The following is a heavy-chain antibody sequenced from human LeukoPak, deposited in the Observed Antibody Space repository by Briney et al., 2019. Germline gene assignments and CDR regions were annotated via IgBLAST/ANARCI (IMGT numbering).Heavy chain of an antibody. V-gene: IGHV3-20*04. J-gene: IGHJ4*02. D-gene: IGHD2-2*01. CDR2: INWSGGST. Sequence: GGSLRLSCTASGFAFDEHGMSWVRHVPGKGLEWVSGINWSGGSTGYADPLRGRFTISRDNAKNSLYLQMDSLRAEGTALYYCARAPITSPFYFDYWGQGTLVTVSS. CDR3: ARAPITSPFYFDY. CDR1: GFAFDEHG.